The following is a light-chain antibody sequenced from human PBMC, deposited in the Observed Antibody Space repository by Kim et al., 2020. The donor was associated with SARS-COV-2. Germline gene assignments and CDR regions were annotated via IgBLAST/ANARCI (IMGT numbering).Light chain of an antibody. CDR1: QSISNY. V-gene: IGKV1-39*01. CDR2: AAS. Sequence: DIQMTQSPSSLSASVGDRVTITCRASQSISNYLNWYQQKPGKAPKLLIYAASSLQSGVPSRFSGSGSGTDFTLTVSSLQPGDFATYYCQQSYSSPYTFGQGTKLEI. J-gene: IGKJ2*01. CDR3: QQSYSSPYT.